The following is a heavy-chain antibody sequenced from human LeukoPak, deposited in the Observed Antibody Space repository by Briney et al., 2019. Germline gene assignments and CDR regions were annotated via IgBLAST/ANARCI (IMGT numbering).Heavy chain of an antibody. J-gene: IGHJ4*02. Sequence: GESLRLSCAPSGFTFTSYWVNCVRQAPGKGLEWVANIKQDGSDKYYVDSVKGRFTISRDNAKNSLYLQVDSLRAEDTALYYCARSGGGGDYFDYWGQGTLVTVSS. CDR3: ARSGGGGDYFDY. V-gene: IGHV3-7*04. D-gene: IGHD3-10*01. CDR1: GFTFTSYW. CDR2: IKQDGSDK.